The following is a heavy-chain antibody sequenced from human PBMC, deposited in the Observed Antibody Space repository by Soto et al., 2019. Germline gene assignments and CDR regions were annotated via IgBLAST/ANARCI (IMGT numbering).Heavy chain of an antibody. CDR3: ARVFGFGGMDV. CDR2: IYYSGST. J-gene: IGHJ6*02. V-gene: IGHV4-59*12. Sequence: SETLSLTCVVSGASLSSYYWSWIRQPPGKGLEWIGYIYYSGSTNYNPSLKSRVTISVDTSKNQFSLKLSSVTAADTAVYYCARVFGFGGMDVWGQGTTVTVSS. D-gene: IGHD3-10*01. CDR1: GASLSSYY.